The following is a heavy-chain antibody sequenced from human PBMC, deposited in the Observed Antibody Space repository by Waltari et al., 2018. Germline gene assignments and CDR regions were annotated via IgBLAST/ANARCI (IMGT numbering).Heavy chain of an antibody. CDR2: ISGSGGST. Sequence: EVQLVESGGGLVQPGGSLRLSCAASGFAFRSYAMSWVRQAPGKGLGWVSAISGSGGSTYYADSVKGRFTISRDNSKNTLYLQMNSLRAEDTAVYYCAKDKSVGSGWYVGGYWGQGTLVTVSS. CDR1: GFAFRSYA. V-gene: IGHV3-23*04. CDR3: AKDKSVGSGWYVGGY. J-gene: IGHJ4*02. D-gene: IGHD6-19*01.